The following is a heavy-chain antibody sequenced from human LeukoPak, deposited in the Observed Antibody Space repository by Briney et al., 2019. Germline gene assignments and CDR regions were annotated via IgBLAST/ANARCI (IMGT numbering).Heavy chain of an antibody. D-gene: IGHD3-22*01. CDR1: GFTFSSYG. Sequence: PGGSLRLSCAASGFTFSSYGMHWVRQAPGKGLEWVSSISSSSSYIYYADSVKGRFTISRDNAKNSLYLQMNSLRAEDTAVYYCASLSSGYYWNLDYWGQGTLVTVSS. J-gene: IGHJ4*02. CDR3: ASLSSGYYWNLDY. CDR2: ISSSSSYI. V-gene: IGHV3-21*01.